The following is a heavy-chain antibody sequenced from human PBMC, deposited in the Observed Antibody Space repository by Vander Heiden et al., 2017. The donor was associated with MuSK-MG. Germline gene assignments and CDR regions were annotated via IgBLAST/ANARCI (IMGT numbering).Heavy chain of an antibody. Sequence: QVQLQQWGAGLLKPSETLSLTCAVYGGSFSGYYWSWIRQPPGKGLEWIGEINHSGSTNYNPSLKSRVTISVDTSKNQFSLKLSSVTAADTAVYYCARGLTEISPYDSSGKSGGFFDYWGQGTLVTVSS. D-gene: IGHD3-22*01. CDR1: GGSFSGYY. V-gene: IGHV4-34*01. J-gene: IGHJ4*02. CDR2: INHSGST. CDR3: ARGLTEISPYDSSGKSGGFFDY.